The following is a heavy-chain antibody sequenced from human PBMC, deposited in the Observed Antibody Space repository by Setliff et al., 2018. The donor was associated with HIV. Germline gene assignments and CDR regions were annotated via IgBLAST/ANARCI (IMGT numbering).Heavy chain of an antibody. CDR2: ISSRGST. CDR1: GDSISTYY. V-gene: IGHV4-59*04. Sequence: SETLSLTCTVSGDSISTYYWSWIRQPPGKGPEWIGYISSRGSTYYNPSLKSRITMSVDTSQNQVSLKLSSVTAADTAVYFCARLEKLDDISYFDYWGQGTLVTVSS. CDR3: ARLEKLDDISYFDY. D-gene: IGHD3-3*02. J-gene: IGHJ4*02.